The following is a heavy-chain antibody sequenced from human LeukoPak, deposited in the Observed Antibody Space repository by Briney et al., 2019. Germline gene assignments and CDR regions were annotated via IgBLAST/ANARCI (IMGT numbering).Heavy chain of an antibody. CDR3: AKDSSAWYFYFDS. Sequence: GGSLRLSCAGSGFSFNSCALHWVRQAPGKGLEWVSGISGLGDKQYYADSVKGRFTISRDNSKNTVYLDMNSLRVEETGIYYCAKDSSAWYFYFDSWGQGTPVTVSS. V-gene: IGHV3-23*01. CDR2: ISGLGDKQ. CDR1: GFSFNSCA. J-gene: IGHJ4*01. D-gene: IGHD6-13*01.